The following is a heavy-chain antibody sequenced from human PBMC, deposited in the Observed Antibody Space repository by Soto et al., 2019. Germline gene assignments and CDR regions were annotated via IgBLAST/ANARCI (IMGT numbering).Heavy chain of an antibody. CDR2: IYWDDDK. V-gene: IGHV2-5*02. D-gene: IGHD3-10*01. J-gene: IGHJ5*02. CDR3: ARDLWFGESNNWFDP. Sequence: SGPRCEPTQTLTLTCTFSGFSLSTSGVGVGWIRQPPGKALEWLALIYWDDDKRYSPSLKSRLTITKDTSKNQVVLTMTNMDPVDTATYYCARDLWFGESNNWFDPWGQGTLVTVSS. CDR1: GFSLSTSGVG.